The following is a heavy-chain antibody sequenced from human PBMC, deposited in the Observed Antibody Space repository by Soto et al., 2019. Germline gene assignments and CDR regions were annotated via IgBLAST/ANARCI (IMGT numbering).Heavy chain of an antibody. CDR3: ATDQRAVAGTRMNV. D-gene: IGHD6-19*01. V-gene: IGHV1-69*12. CDR1: GGTFSSYA. CDR2: IIPIFGTA. J-gene: IGHJ6*02. Sequence: QVQLVQSGAEVKKPGSSVKVSCKASGGTFSSYAISWVRQAPGQGLEWMGGIIPIFGTANYVQKFQGRDTITADESTSTAYMELSSLRSEDTAVYCCATDQRAVAGTRMNVWSHGTTVTVSS.